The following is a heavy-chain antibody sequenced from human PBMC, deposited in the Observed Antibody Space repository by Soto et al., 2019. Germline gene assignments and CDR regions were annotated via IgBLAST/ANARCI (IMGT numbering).Heavy chain of an antibody. Sequence: SQTLSLTCAVSGYSIRSGYFWGWIRQPPGKGLEWIGSMYHSGITYYNLSLKSRVTISVDTSKNQLSLKLSSATAADTAVYYCARSMYSTSAQLYYGMDVWGQGTTVTVSS. V-gene: IGHV4-38-2*01. D-gene: IGHD6-6*01. J-gene: IGHJ6*02. CDR3: ARSMYSTSAQLYYGMDV. CDR2: MYHSGIT. CDR1: GYSIRSGYF.